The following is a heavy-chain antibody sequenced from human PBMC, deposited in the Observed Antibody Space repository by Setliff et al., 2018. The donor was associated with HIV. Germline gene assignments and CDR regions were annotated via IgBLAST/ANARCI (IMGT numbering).Heavy chain of an antibody. CDR2: IYTSGST. V-gene: IGHV4-4*09. Sequence: ETLSLTCTVSGGSISSYYWSWIRQPPGKGLEWIGYIYTSGSTNYNPSLKSRVTISVDTSKNQFSLKLSSVTAADTAVYYCARGLSFYDPGGFDYWGRGTLVTVSS. J-gene: IGHJ4*02. CDR3: ARGLSFYDPGGFDY. CDR1: GGSISSYY. D-gene: IGHD3-22*01.